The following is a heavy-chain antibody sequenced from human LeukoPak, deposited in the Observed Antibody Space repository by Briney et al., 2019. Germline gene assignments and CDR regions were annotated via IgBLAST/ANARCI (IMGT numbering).Heavy chain of an antibody. CDR3: ATKGPRRGYFDY. CDR1: GGSVSSDSYY. Sequence: SETLSLTCTVSGGSVSSDSYYWSWVRQPPGKGLEWIGYIYYTGSTNYNPSLKSRVTISVDMSKNQFSLKLTSVTAADTAVYYCATKGPRRGYFDYWGQGTLVAVSS. CDR2: IYYTGST. V-gene: IGHV4-61*01. J-gene: IGHJ4*02.